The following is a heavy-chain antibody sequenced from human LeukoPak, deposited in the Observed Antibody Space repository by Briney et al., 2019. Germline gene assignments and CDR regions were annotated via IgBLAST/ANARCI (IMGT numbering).Heavy chain of an antibody. V-gene: IGHV4-34*01. Sequence: SENLSLNCAVYGGSFSGYYWSWIRQPPGKGLEWIGEINHSGSTNYNPSLKSRVTISVDTSKNQFSLKLSSVTAADTAVYYCARGRPVSGSYYVYWGQGTLVTVSS. CDR3: ARGRPVSGSYYVY. CDR2: INHSGST. D-gene: IGHD1-26*01. J-gene: IGHJ4*02. CDR1: GGSFSGYY.